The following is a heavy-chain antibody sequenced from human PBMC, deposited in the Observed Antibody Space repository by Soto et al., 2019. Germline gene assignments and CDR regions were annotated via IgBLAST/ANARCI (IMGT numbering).Heavy chain of an antibody. CDR3: ARGGIFTGYDK. CDR1: GFTFSGYS. CDR2: LSSGSDYI. V-gene: IGHV3-21*01. J-gene: IGHJ4*02. D-gene: IGHD5-12*01. Sequence: EVQLVESGGGLVQPGGSLTLSCTASGFTFSGYSMTWVRQAPGKGLEWVAALSSGSDYIYYADPVKGRFIISRDNAKDSLYLQMNSLRAEDTAVYYCARGGIFTGYDKWGQGTLVTVSS.